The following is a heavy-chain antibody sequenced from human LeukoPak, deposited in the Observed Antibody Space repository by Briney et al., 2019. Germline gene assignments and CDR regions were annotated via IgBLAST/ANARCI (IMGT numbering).Heavy chain of an antibody. CDR1: GFTFSSYA. J-gene: IGHJ4*02. CDR3: AKGTMGRGFGY. CDR2: ISGSGGNT. V-gene: IGHV3-23*01. D-gene: IGHD3-10*01. Sequence: GGSLRLSCAASGFTFSSYAMNWVRQAPGKGLEWVSAISGSGGNTYYADSVKGRFTISRDNSKNTLYLQMNSLRAEDTAVYYCAKGTMGRGFGYWVQGTLVTVSS.